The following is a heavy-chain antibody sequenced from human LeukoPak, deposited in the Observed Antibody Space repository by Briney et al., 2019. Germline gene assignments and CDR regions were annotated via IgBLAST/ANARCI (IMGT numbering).Heavy chain of an antibody. CDR2: ISGSGDGT. CDR3: AKAEDLLHANWFDP. J-gene: IGHJ5*02. D-gene: IGHD2-2*01. CDR1: GFTFSSYA. V-gene: IGHV3-23*01. Sequence: GGSLRLSCAASGFTFSSYAMIWVRQAPGKGLEWVSAISGSGDGTYYADSVKGRFTISRDNSKNTLSLQMNSLRAEDTAVYYCAKAEDLLHANWFDPWGQGTLVTVSS.